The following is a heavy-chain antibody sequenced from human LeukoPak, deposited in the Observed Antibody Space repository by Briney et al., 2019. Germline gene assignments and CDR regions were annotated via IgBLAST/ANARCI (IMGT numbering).Heavy chain of an antibody. V-gene: IGHV3-30*02. CDR2: IQYDGSNE. Sequence: GGSLRLSCAASGFTFSSYGMHWVRQAPGKGLEWVAYIQYDGSNEQYADSVKGRFSISRDNAKKSLYLQMNSLRAEDTAVYYCARGFDNYYALPGGYWGQGTLVTVSS. D-gene: IGHD3-10*01. CDR1: GFTFSSYG. J-gene: IGHJ4*02. CDR3: ARGFDNYYALPGGY.